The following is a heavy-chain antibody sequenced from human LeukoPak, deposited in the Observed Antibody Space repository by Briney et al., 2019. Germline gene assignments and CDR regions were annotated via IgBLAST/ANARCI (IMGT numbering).Heavy chain of an antibody. V-gene: IGHV1-46*01. CDR3: ARGPKYVVVVPAATDTNNWFDP. J-gene: IGHJ5*02. D-gene: IGHD2-2*01. CDR1: GYTFTSYY. Sequence: ASVKVSCKASGYTFTSYYMHWVRQAPGQGLEWMGIINPSGGSTSYAQKFQGRVTMTRDTSTSTVYMELSSLRSEDTAVYYCARGPKYVVVVPAATDTNNWFDPWGQGTLVTVSS. CDR2: INPSGGST.